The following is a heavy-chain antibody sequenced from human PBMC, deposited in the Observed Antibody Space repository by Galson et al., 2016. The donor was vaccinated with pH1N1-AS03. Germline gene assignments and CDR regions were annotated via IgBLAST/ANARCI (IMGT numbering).Heavy chain of an antibody. CDR1: GFTFSSYA. J-gene: IGHJ4*02. V-gene: IGHV3-64*01. Sequence: SLRLSCAASGFTFSSYAMHWVRQAAGKGLEYVSAIRGTGYSTYYANAVKGRFTISRDNSKSTMFLQMGSLRPEDRAVYYCARGPVSYSNYWFPPPDDWGQGTLFTVSS. CDR3: ARGPVSYSNYWFPPPDD. CDR2: IRGTGYST. D-gene: IGHD6-13*01.